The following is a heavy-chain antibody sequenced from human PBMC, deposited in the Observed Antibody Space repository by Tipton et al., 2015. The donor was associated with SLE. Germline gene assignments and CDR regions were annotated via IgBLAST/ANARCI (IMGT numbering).Heavy chain of an antibody. J-gene: IGHJ6*02. D-gene: IGHD3-3*01. V-gene: IGHV3-21*01. CDR2: ISSSSSYI. CDR1: GFTFSSYS. Sequence: SLRLSCAASGFTFSSYSMNWVRQAPGKGLEWVSSISSSSSYIYYADSVKGRFTISRDNAKNPLYLQINSLRAEDTAVYYCARSDFGVVNYYYGMDVWGQGTTVTVSS. CDR3: ARSDFGVVNYYYGMDV.